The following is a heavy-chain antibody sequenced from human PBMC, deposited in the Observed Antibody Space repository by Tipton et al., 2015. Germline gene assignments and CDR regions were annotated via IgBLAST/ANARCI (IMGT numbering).Heavy chain of an antibody. CDR3: ATGGYDFWSGYSTDAFDI. J-gene: IGHJ3*02. CDR2: ISCCGGST. CDR1: GFTFSNYA. V-gene: IGHV3-23*01. D-gene: IGHD3-3*01. Sequence: SLSLTCAASGFTFSNYAMSWVRQAPGKGLEWVSAISCCGGSTYYADSVQGRFTISRDNSKNTLYLQMNSLRAEDTAVYYCATGGYDFWSGYSTDAFDIWGQGTMVTVSS.